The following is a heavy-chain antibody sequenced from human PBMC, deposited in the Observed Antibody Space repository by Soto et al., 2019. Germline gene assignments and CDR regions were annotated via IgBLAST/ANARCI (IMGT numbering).Heavy chain of an antibody. CDR3: SRDPHEFWSSYFFDP. CDR1: GYAFDIFG. CDR2: ISAYDGNT. Sequence: QVQLLQSGPEVKEPGASVKVSCKTSGYAFDIFGINWVRQAPGQGLEWMGWISAYDGNTNYAQKFQGRVTLSTDTSTSTAYMELHPLRFDDTAVSYCSRDPHEFWSSYFFDPWGEGAPGSVSS. J-gene: IGHJ5*02. D-gene: IGHD3-3*01. V-gene: IGHV1-18*01.